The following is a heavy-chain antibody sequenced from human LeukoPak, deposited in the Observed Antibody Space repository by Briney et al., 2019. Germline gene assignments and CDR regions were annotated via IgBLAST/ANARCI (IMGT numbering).Heavy chain of an antibody. Sequence: GGSLRLSCAASGFSFSSYGMHWVRQAPGKGLEWVAVIWYDGSNKYYADSVKGRFTISRDNSKNTLYLQMNSLRAEDTAVYYCARDLGDYYDSSGYHENYWGQGTLVTVSS. V-gene: IGHV3-33*01. J-gene: IGHJ4*02. CDR2: IWYDGSNK. CDR3: ARDLGDYYDSSGYHENY. CDR1: GFSFSSYG. D-gene: IGHD3-22*01.